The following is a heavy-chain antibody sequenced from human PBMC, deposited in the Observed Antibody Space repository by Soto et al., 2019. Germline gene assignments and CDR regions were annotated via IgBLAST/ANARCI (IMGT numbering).Heavy chain of an antibody. CDR1: GFTFSDYY. CDR3: AKVRADYYDSSGPIDY. CDR2: ISGSGGST. V-gene: IGHV3-23*01. D-gene: IGHD3-22*01. Sequence: GGALRLSCAASGFTFSDYYMSWIRQAPGKGLEWVSAISGSGGSTYYGDSVKGRFTISRDNSKNTLYLQMNSLRAEDTAVYYCAKVRADYYDSSGPIDYWGQGTLVNVSS. J-gene: IGHJ4*02.